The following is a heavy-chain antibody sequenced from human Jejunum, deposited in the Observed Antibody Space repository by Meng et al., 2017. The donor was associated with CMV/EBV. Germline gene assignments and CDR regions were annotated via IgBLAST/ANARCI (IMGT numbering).Heavy chain of an antibody. CDR2: SSASGGTT. D-gene: IGHD4-11*01. CDR1: GFTFNSYA. CDR3: AKQGYRNDLDL. V-gene: IGHV3-23*01. J-gene: IGHJ5*02. Sequence: CAASGFTFNSYALAWVRQVPGKGLEWVSTSSASGGTTYYADAVMGRFTISRDSSKSTLYLQLNSLRVEDTAVYYCAKQGYRNDLDLWGQGTQVTVSS.